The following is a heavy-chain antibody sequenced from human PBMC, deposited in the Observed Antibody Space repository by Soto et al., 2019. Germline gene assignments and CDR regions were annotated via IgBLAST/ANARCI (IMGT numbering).Heavy chain of an antibody. J-gene: IGHJ6*02. Sequence: TLSLTCTVSGGSISSSSYYWGWIRQPPGKGLEWIGSIYYSGSTYYNPSLESRVTISVDTSKNQFSLKLSSVTAADTAVYYCASHRSYYYDSSGYLYYYYYGMDVWGQGTRVTVSS. D-gene: IGHD3-22*01. CDR2: IYYSGST. CDR3: ASHRSYYYDSSGYLYYYYYGMDV. CDR1: GGSISSSSYY. V-gene: IGHV4-39*01.